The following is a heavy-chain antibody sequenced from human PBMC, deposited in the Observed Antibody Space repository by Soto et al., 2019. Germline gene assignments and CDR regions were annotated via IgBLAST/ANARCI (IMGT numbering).Heavy chain of an antibody. CDR3: AHIARSYYYGSGRFLVDY. CDR1: GFSLSTSGVG. D-gene: IGHD3-10*01. V-gene: IGHV2-5*02. Sequence: QITLKESGPTLVKPTQTLTLTCTFSGFSLSTSGVGVGWIRQPPGKALEWLALIYWDDDKRYSPSLKSRLTITKDTSKNQVVLTMTNMDPVDTATYYCAHIARSYYYGSGRFLVDYWGQGTLVTVSS. J-gene: IGHJ4*02. CDR2: IYWDDDK.